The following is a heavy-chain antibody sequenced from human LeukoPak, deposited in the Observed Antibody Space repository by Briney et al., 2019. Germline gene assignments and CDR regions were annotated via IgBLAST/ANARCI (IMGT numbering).Heavy chain of an antibody. V-gene: IGHV3-23*01. CDR3: ATSKKPGGGSGSYWVPYDI. Sequence: GGSLRLSCAASGFTFSSYVMTWVRQAPGKGLEWVSAISDNGGTTYYTDSVKGGFTISRDNSKNTLYLQLNTLRAEDTAVYYCATSKKPGGGSGSYWVPYDIWGQGTMVAVSS. CDR1: GFTFSSYV. D-gene: IGHD1-26*01. CDR2: ISDNGGTT. J-gene: IGHJ3*02.